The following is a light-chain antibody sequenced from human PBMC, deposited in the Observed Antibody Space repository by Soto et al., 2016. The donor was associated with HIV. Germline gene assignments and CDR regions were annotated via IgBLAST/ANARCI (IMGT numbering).Light chain of an antibody. CDR2: DDS. CDR1: NIGSKS. Sequence: SYVLTQPPSVSVAPGSTASITCGGNNIGSKSVHWYQQKPGQAPVLVVYDDSDQPSGIPDRFSGSNSGNTATLTITRAEAGDEADYYCQVWDNDSNQNWVFGGGTKLTVL. J-gene: IGLJ3*02. V-gene: IGLV3-21*03. CDR3: QVWDNDSNQNWV.